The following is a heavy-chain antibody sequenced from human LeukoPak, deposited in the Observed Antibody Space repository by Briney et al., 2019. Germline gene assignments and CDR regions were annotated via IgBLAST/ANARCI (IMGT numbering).Heavy chain of an antibody. CDR2: ISYDGSNK. Sequence: GRSLRLSCAASGFTFSSYAMHWVRQAPGKGLEWVAVISYDGSNKYYADSVKGRFTISRDNSKNTLYLQMNSLRAEDTAVYYCAKDHRRRGITFGGSYYFDYWGQGTLVTVSS. CDR3: AKDHRRRGITFGGSYYFDY. D-gene: IGHD3-16*01. CDR1: GFTFSSYA. J-gene: IGHJ4*02. V-gene: IGHV3-30-3*01.